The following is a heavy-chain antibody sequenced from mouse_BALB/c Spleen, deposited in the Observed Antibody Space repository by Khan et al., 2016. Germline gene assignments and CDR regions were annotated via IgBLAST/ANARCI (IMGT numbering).Heavy chain of an antibody. CDR2: INPGSGGT. CDR1: GYAFTNCL. V-gene: IGHV1-54*01. D-gene: IGHD1-1*01. Sequence: QVQLQQSGTELVRPGTSVKVSCKASGYAFTNCLIEWVKQRPGQGLEWIGVINPGSGGTNYNERFKGKATLTADNSSSTAYMQLSSLTSVDSAVYFCASQYGSSYVGFAYWGQGTLITVSA. J-gene: IGHJ3*01. CDR3: ASQYGSSYVGFAY.